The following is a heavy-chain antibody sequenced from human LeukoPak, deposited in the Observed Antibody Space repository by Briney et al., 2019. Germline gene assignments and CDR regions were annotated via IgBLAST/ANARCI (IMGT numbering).Heavy chain of an antibody. J-gene: IGHJ4*02. V-gene: IGHV3-23*01. D-gene: IGHD1-26*01. CDR2: IRGSGGST. Sequence: GGSLSLSCAASGFTFSSSAMSWVRQAPGKGLECVSSIRGSGGSTYYADSVKGLFTISKDNSKNTLYLQMNSLRAEDTAVYYCAKAPGIRGGATFYFHYGGQGTLVTVSS. CDR3: AKAPGIRGGATFYFHY. CDR1: GFTFSSSA.